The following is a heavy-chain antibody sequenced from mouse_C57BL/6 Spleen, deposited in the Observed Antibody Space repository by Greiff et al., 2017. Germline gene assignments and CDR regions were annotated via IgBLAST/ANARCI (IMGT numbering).Heavy chain of an antibody. J-gene: IGHJ2*01. CDR3: TTGIRRSGG. Sequence: EVHLQQSGAELVRPGASVKLSCTASGYNITDDYMYWVKQRPEQGLEWIGWIDPENGDTEYASKFQGKAPLPTDTSSNTAYLQLSSLTSEDTAVYYCTTGIRRSGGWGQGTTLTVAA. V-gene: IGHV14-4*01. CDR2: IDPENGDT. CDR1: GYNITDDY. D-gene: IGHD1-2*01.